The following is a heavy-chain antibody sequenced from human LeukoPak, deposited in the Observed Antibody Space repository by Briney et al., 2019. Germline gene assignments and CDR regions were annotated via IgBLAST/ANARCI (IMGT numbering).Heavy chain of an antibody. V-gene: IGHV3-30*18. D-gene: IGHD6-13*01. CDR3: AKTRSKGRIAAASGYFDY. CDR1: GFTFSSYG. J-gene: IGHJ4*02. Sequence: GGSLRLSCAASGFTFSSYGMHWVRQAPGKGLEWVAVISCDGSNKYYADCVKGRFTISRDNYKNTLYLKMNSLRAEDTAVYYWAKTRSKGRIAAASGYFDYWGQGTLVTVSS. CDR2: ISCDGSNK.